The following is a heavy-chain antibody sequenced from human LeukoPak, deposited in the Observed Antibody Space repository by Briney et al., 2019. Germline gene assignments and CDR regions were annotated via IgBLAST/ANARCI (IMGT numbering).Heavy chain of an antibody. CDR2: ISSSSSYI. D-gene: IGHD2-2*01. V-gene: IGHV3-21*01. Sequence: PGGSLRLSCAASGFTFSSYSMNWVRQAPGKGLEWVSSISSSSSYIYYADSVKGRFTISRDNAKNSLYLQMNSLRAEDTAVYYCARDIKGIVVVPAFYAFDIWGQGTMVTVSS. CDR3: ARDIKGIVVVPAFYAFDI. CDR1: GFTFSSYS. J-gene: IGHJ3*02.